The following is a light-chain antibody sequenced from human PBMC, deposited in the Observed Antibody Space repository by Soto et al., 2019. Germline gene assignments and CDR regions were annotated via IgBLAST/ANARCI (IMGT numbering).Light chain of an antibody. CDR2: STS. Sequence: DIQMTQSPSSLSASVGDRVTITCRASQSISYYLNWYQQKQGRAPRLLIYSTSTLQSGVPSKFSGSASGTDFTLTISSLHPEDFATYYCQQSYSTPWKFGQGTRWIS. CDR1: QSISYY. V-gene: IGKV1-39*01. CDR3: QQSYSTPWK. J-gene: IGKJ1*01.